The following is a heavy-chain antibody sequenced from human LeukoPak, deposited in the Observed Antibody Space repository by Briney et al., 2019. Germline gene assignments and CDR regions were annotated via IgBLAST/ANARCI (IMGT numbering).Heavy chain of an antibody. CDR2: INPNSGGT. CDR3: ARGGSGSYYTNWFDP. V-gene: IGHV1-2*02. Sequence: GASVKVSCKASGYTFTGYFMHWVRLAPGQGLEWMGWINPNSGGTNYAQKFQGRVTMTRDTSISTAYMELSRLGSDDTAVYYCARGGSGSYYTNWFDPWGQVTLVTVSS. CDR1: GYTFTGYF. J-gene: IGHJ5*02. D-gene: IGHD3-10*01.